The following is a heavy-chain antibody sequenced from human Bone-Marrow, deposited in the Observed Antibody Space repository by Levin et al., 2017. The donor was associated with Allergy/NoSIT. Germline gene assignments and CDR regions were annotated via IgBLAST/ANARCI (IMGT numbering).Heavy chain of an antibody. D-gene: IGHD4-17*01. J-gene: IGHJ4*02. CDR1: GFIFSTYG. Sequence: GGSLRLSCAASGFIFSTYGMHWVRRAPGKGLEWLAVIAYDGSTKYYLDSVKGRFTISRDNSNNTLFLQMTSLRPEDTAVYYCAIDAVDYSDHFPDSGGQGTLVTVSS. V-gene: IGHV3-30*03. CDR3: AIDAVDYSDHFPDS. CDR2: IAYDGSTK.